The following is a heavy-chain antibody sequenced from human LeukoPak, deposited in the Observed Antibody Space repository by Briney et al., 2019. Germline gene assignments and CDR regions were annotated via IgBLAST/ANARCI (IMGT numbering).Heavy chain of an antibody. CDR2: IRDSGAST. CDR1: GSTFLTYA. D-gene: IGHD6-19*01. V-gene: IGHV3-23*01. CDR3: AKAGRSGWYPGWPFDI. J-gene: IGHJ3*02. Sequence: GGSLRLSCAASGSTFLTYAMSWVRQAPGKGLQWVSVIRDSGASTYYADSVKGRFTISRDNSKNTLYLQMNSLRAEDTAVYYCAKAGRSGWYPGWPFDIWGQGTMGTVSS.